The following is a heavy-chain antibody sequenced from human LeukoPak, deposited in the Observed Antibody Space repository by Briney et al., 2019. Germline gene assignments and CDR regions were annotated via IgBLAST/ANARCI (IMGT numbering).Heavy chain of an antibody. CDR2: INSDRSST. CDR1: GFTFSSYW. Sequence: GGSLRLSCAASGFTFSSYWMHWVRQAPGKGLVWVSRINSDRSSTSYADSVKGRFTISRDNAKNTLYLQMNSLRAEDTAVYYCASLSGSGRNFDYWGQGTLVTVSS. J-gene: IGHJ4*02. CDR3: ASLSGSGRNFDY. D-gene: IGHD3-10*01. V-gene: IGHV3-74*01.